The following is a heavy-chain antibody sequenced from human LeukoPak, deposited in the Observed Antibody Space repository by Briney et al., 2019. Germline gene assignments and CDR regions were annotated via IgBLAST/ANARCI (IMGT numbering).Heavy chain of an antibody. CDR2: IYYSGST. J-gene: IGHJ5*02. CDR1: GGSISSYY. CDR3: ARDNSVRDEAWWFNP. D-gene: IGHD5-24*01. V-gene: IGHV4-59*01. Sequence: SGTLSLTCTVSGGSISSYYWSWIRQPPGKGLEWIGYIYYSGSTNYNPSLKSRVTISVDTSKNRFSLKLSSVTAADTAVYYCARDNSVRDEAWWFNPWGQGTLVTVSS.